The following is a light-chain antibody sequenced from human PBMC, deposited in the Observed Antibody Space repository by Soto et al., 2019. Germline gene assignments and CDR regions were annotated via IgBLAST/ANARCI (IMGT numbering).Light chain of an antibody. CDR3: SSYRSSTTPYV. J-gene: IGLJ1*01. CDR2: EVT. Sequence: QSVLTQPASVSGSPGQSITIACTATSSDIGGYNYVSWYQQHPGKAPKLMIYEVTNRPSGVSNRFSGSKSGNTASLTISGLQAEDEADYYCSSYRSSTTPYVFGTGTKVTVL. V-gene: IGLV2-14*01. CDR1: SSDIGGYNY.